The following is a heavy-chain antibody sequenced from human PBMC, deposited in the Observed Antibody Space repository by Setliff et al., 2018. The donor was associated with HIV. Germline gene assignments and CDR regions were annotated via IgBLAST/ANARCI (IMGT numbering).Heavy chain of an antibody. D-gene: IGHD3-3*01. CDR2: IYYNGRT. Sequence: SETLSLTCTVSGGSISTYYWAWIRQPPGKGLEWIGYIYYNGRTTYHPSLKSRVTMSVDTSKNYFSLKLSSVTAADTAVYYCATLPQGYDYFDYWGHGTLVTVSS. V-gene: IGHV4-59*13. J-gene: IGHJ4*01. CDR1: GGSISTYY. CDR3: ATLPQGYDYFDY.